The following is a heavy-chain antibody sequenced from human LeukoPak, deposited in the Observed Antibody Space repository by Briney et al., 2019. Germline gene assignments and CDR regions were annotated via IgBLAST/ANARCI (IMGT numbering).Heavy chain of an antibody. J-gene: IGHJ4*02. CDR3: ARARVAGTNFDH. D-gene: IGHD6-19*01. CDR2: IWYDGSNR. V-gene: IGHV3-33*01. CDR1: GFTFSSYG. Sequence: PGGSLRLSCVASGFTFSSYGIHWVRQAPGKGLEWVAVIWYDGSNRYYADSVKGRFTISRDNSKNTLNLQMNSLRAEDTAVYYCARARVAGTNFDHWGQGTLVTVSS.